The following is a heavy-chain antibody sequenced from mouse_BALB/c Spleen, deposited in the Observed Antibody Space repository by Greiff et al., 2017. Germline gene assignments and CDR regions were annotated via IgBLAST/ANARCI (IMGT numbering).Heavy chain of an antibody. CDR3: ARDRRYDGPYYAMDY. CDR1: GFTFSDYY. D-gene: IGHD2-14*01. CDR2: ISDGGSYT. Sequence: EVHLVESGGGLVKPGGSLKLSCAASGFTFSDYYMYWVRQTPEKRLEWVATISDGGSYTYYPDSVKGRFTISRDNAKNNLYLQMSSLKSEDTAMYYCARDRRYDGPYYAMDYWGQGTSVTVSS. V-gene: IGHV5-4*02. J-gene: IGHJ4*01.